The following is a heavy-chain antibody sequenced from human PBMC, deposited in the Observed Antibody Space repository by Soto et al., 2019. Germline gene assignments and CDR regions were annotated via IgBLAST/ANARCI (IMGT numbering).Heavy chain of an antibody. CDR2: IIPIFGTA. CDR3: ASSAPPHYYYDSSGSGWFDP. J-gene: IGHJ5*02. V-gene: IGHV1-69*06. D-gene: IGHD3-22*01. CDR1: GGPFSSYA. Sequence: SVKVSCKASGGPFSSYAISWVRQAPGQGLEWMGGIIPIFGTANYAQKFQGRVAITADKSTSTAYMELSSLRSEDTAVYYCASSAPPHYYYDSSGSGWFDPWGQGTLVTVSS.